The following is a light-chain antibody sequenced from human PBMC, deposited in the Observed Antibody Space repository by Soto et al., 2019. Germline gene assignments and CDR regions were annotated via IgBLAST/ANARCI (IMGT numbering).Light chain of an antibody. Sequence: EIVMTQSPATLSVSPGERATISCWASQSVSGNLAWYQQKPGQAPRLLIYGASTRATGIPARFSGSGSGTEFTLTISSLQSGDFAVYYCQPYNNWPPGITFGPGTKVEIK. V-gene: IGKV3-15*01. J-gene: IGKJ3*01. CDR1: QSVSGN. CDR3: QPYNNWPPGIT. CDR2: GAS.